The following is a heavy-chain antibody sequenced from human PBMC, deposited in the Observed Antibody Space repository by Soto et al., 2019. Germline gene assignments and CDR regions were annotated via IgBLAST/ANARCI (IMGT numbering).Heavy chain of an antibody. CDR3: TTELAYCGGDCQMEDAFDI. J-gene: IGHJ3*02. V-gene: IGHV3-15*07. D-gene: IGHD2-21*02. Sequence: GGSLRLSCAASGFTFSNAWMNWVRQAPGKGLEWVGRIKSKTDGGTTDYAAPVKGRFTISRDDSKNTLYLQMNSLKTEDTAVYYCTTELAYCGGDCQMEDAFDIWGQGTMVTVSS. CDR2: IKSKTDGGTT. CDR1: GFTFSNAW.